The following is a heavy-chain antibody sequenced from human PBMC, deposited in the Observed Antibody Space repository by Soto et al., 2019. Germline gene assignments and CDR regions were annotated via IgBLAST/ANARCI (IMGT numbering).Heavy chain of an antibody. CDR2: IFSSGTT. Sequence: QLKLQESGPGLVKPSETLSLTCTVSGDSINTRSYYWGWIRQPPGKGLEWIANIFSSGTTDYNSSRKRRVTISIDTSKNHCSLEVRSVAAADTAVYFCARHSGYSYGFDYWGQGVLVTVSS. CDR3: ARHSGYSYGFDY. V-gene: IGHV4-39*01. D-gene: IGHD5-18*01. CDR1: GDSINTRSYY. J-gene: IGHJ4*02.